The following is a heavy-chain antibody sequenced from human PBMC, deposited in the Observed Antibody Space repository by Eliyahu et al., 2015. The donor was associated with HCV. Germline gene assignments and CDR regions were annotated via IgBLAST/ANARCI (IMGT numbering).Heavy chain of an antibody. Sequence: QVQLVESGGGVVQPGRSLRLSCAASGFTFSNYGMHWVRQAPGKGLEWVAVIWYDGSNKYYADSVKGRFTISRDNSKNTLYLQMNSLRAEDTAVYYCARGGYYYDSSGYYSVDYWGQGTLVTVSS. CDR2: IWYDGSNK. J-gene: IGHJ4*02. CDR3: ARGGYYYDSSGYYSVDY. CDR1: GFTFSNYG. V-gene: IGHV3-33*01. D-gene: IGHD3-22*01.